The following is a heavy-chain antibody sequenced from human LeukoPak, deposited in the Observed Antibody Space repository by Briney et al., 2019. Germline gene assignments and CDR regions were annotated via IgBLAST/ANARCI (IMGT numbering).Heavy chain of an antibody. Sequence: GGSLRLSCAASGFTFDDYAMHWVRQAPGKGLEWVSGISWNSGSIGYADSVKGRFTISRDNAKNSLYLQMNSLRAEDTASYYCAKGGGIAVARAFDYWGQGTLVTVSS. D-gene: IGHD6-13*01. V-gene: IGHV3-9*01. CDR2: ISWNSGSI. CDR3: AKGGGIAVARAFDY. J-gene: IGHJ4*02. CDR1: GFTFDDYA.